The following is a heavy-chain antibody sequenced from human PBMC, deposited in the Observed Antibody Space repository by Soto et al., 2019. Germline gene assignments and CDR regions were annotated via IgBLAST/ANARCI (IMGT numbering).Heavy chain of an antibody. J-gene: IGHJ4*02. CDR1: GFTVSSNY. V-gene: IGHV3-53*02. CDR2: IYSGGST. D-gene: IGHD2-15*01. Sequence: EVQLVETGGGLIQPGGSLRLSCAASGFTVSSNYKSWVRQAPGKGLEWVSVIYSGGSTYYADSVKGRFTISRDNSKNTLYLQMNSLRAEDTAVYYCATGCSGGSCYEGSGVDYWGQGTLVTVSS. CDR3: ATGCSGGSCYEGSGVDY.